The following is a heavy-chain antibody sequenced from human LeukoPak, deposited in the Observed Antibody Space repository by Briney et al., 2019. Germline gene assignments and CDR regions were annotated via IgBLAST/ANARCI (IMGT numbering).Heavy chain of an antibody. CDR3: ARTLVVVMYYGMDV. Sequence: GGSLRLSCAASGFTVSSNYMSWVRQASGKGLEWVSVIYSGGSTYYADSVKGRFTISRDNSKNTLYLQMNSLRAEDTAVYYCARTLVVVMYYGMDVWGQGTTVTVSS. J-gene: IGHJ6*02. D-gene: IGHD3-22*01. CDR1: GFTVSSNY. V-gene: IGHV3-66*01. CDR2: IYSGGST.